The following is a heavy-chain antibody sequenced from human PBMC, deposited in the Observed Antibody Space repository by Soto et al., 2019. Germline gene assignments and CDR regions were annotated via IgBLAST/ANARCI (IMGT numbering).Heavy chain of an antibody. CDR1: GFTFSHNA. V-gene: IGHV3-23*01. CDR2: ISGGGGTT. CDR3: AGYAAAGTADY. Sequence: GGSLRLSCTASGFTFSHNAMSWVRQAPGKGLQWVSFISGGGGTTHYTDSVKGRFTISRDNSKNTLYLQMNSLRAEDTAVYYCAGYAAAGTADYWGQGTLVTVSS. J-gene: IGHJ4*02. D-gene: IGHD6-13*01.